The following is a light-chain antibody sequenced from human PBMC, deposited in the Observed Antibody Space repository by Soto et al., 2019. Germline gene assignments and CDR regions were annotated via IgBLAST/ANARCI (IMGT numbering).Light chain of an antibody. CDR1: QSINYW. CDR2: DAS. Sequence: DIEMTQSPSTLSASVGDRVTFTCRASQSINYWLAWYQQKPGKAPKLLIYDASSLESGVPSAFSGSGSGPEFTLTISSLQPYDFATYYCQQYETYLRTFGQGTRLEIK. CDR3: QQYETYLRT. V-gene: IGKV1-5*01. J-gene: IGKJ2*01.